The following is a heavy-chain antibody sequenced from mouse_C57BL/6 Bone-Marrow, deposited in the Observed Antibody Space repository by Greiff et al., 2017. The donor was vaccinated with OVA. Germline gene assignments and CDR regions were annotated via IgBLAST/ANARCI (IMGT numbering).Heavy chain of an antibody. CDR2: IYPRSGNT. V-gene: IGHV1-81*01. Sequence: QVHVKQSGAELARPGASVKLSCKASGYTFTSYGISWVKQRTGQGLEWIGEIYPRSGNTYYNEKFKGKATLTADKSSSTAYMELRSLTSEDSAVYFCARAYGKWFAYWGQGTLVTVSA. CDR1: GYTFTSYG. CDR3: ARAYGKWFAY. D-gene: IGHD1-2*01. J-gene: IGHJ3*01.